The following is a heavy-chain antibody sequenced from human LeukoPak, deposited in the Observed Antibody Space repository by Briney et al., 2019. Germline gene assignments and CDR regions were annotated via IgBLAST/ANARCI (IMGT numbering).Heavy chain of an antibody. J-gene: IGHJ4*02. CDR2: INQDGSKK. D-gene: IGHD3-10*01. V-gene: IGHV3-7*01. Sequence: PGGSLRLSCVASGFTFSNYWMSWVRQAPGKGLEWVANINQDGSKKVYADSMKGRFTISRDNAKESLYLQLNSLRADDTAVYYCARDRTGSDGSGSYYLTDYWGQGTLVTVSS. CDR1: GFTFSNYW. CDR3: ARDRTGSDGSGSYYLTDY.